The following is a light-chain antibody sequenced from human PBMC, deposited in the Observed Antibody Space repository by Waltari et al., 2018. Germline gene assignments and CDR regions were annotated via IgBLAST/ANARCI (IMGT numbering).Light chain of an antibody. CDR2: WAS. CDR1: QNVLYDSNNKNY. CDR3: QQYYSTPLT. J-gene: IGKJ4*01. Sequence: DIVMTQSPDSLAVSLGERATINCKSSQNVLYDSNNKNYLAWYQQKPGQPPKLLMYWASTRESGFPDRFSGSGSGTDFTLTISSLQAEDVAVYYCQQYYSTPLTFGGGTKVEIK. V-gene: IGKV4-1*01.